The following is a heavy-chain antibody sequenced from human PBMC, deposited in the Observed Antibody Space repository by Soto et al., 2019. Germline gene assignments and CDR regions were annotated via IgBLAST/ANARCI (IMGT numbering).Heavy chain of an antibody. CDR3: ARLVYDGRLNYLYFDH. D-gene: IGHD3-22*01. V-gene: IGHV4-4*02. CDR1: GVSISSGNW. CDR2: VYNDGSA. Sequence: PSETLSLTCDVSGVSISSGNWWSWVRQPPGKGLEWIAEVYNDGSANYHPSLESRATISVDRSKNQFSLRLSSVTAADTGKYYCARLVYDGRLNYLYFDHWGQGTLVTVSS. J-gene: IGHJ4*02.